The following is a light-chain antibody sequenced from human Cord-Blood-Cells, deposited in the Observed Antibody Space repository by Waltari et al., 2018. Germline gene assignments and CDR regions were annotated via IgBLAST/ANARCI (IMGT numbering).Light chain of an antibody. V-gene: IGKV4-1*01. CDR1: QSVLYSSNNKNY. CDR3: QQYYSTPYT. CDR2: WAS. Sequence: DIVMTQSPDSLAVSLGERATINCKSSQSVLYSSNNKNYLAWYQQKPGQPPKLLIYWASTRESRVPDRFSGSGSGTDLPLTLSSLQAEDVAVYYCQQYYSTPYTFGQGTKLEIE. J-gene: IGKJ2*01.